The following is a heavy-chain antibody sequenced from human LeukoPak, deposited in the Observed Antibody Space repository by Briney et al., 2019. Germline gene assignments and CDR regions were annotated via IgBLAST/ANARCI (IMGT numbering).Heavy chain of an antibody. D-gene: IGHD1-26*01. J-gene: IGHJ6*02. CDR2: IYYSGST. CDR3: ARYSYYLYYFGVDV. V-gene: IGHV4-59*01. Sequence: SETLSLTCTVSGGSISTYYWSWIRQPPGKGLEWIGHIYYSGSTNYSPSLKSRVSILLDTSKNQFSLKLSSVTAADTAVYYCARYSYYLYYFGVDVWGQGTTVTVSS. CDR1: GGSISTYY.